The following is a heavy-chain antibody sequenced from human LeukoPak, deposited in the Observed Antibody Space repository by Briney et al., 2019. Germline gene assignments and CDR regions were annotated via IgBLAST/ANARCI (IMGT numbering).Heavy chain of an antibody. CDR3: ARGGYYYDSSGYYYIDY. D-gene: IGHD3-22*01. Sequence: GGSLRLSCAASGFTFSSYEMSWVRQAPGKGLEWVSYISSSGSTIYYADSAKGRFTISRDNAKNSLYLQMNSLRAEDTAVYYCARGGYYYDSSGYYYIDYWGQGTLVTVSS. V-gene: IGHV3-48*03. CDR2: ISSSGSTI. CDR1: GFTFSSYE. J-gene: IGHJ4*02.